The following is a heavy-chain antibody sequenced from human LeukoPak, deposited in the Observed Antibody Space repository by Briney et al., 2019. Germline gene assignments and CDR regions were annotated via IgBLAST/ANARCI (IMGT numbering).Heavy chain of an antibody. D-gene: IGHD3-22*01. V-gene: IGHV3-7*01. Sequence: GGSLRLSCAASGFTFSSFWMSWVRQAPGKGLEWVANIKQDGSEKYYVDSVKGRFTISRDNAKNSLYLQMNSLRAEDTAVYYCASHSSGYYYRWPWFDPWGQGTLVTVSS. J-gene: IGHJ5*02. CDR3: ASHSSGYYYRWPWFDP. CDR2: IKQDGSEK. CDR1: GFTFSSFW.